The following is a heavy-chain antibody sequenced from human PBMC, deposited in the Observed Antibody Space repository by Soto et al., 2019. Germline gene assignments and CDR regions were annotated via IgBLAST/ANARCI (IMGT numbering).Heavy chain of an antibody. D-gene: IGHD6-19*01. CDR3: ARGVAGPLHWFDP. V-gene: IGHV1-3*01. Sequence: ASVKVSCKASGYTFTSYAMHWVRQAPGQRLEWMGWINAGNGNTKYSQKLQGRVTITRDTSASTAYVELSSLRSEDTAVYYCARGVAGPLHWFDPWGQGTLVTVSS. CDR1: GYTFTSYA. CDR2: INAGNGNT. J-gene: IGHJ5*02.